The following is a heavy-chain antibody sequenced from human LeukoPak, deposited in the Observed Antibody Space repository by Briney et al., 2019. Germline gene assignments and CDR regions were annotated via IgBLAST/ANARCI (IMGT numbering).Heavy chain of an antibody. D-gene: IGHD6-25*01. V-gene: IGHV3-7*04. CDR2: IKQDGSEK. CDR3: ARVHAAEYVDY. Sequence: GGSLRLSCAAPGFTFSRYWMSWVRQAPGKGLEWVANIKQDGSEKYYVDSVKGRFTISRDNAKNSLYLQMNSLRDEDTSVYNRARVHAAEYVDYWGQGTLVTVSS. CDR1: GFTFSRYW. J-gene: IGHJ4*02.